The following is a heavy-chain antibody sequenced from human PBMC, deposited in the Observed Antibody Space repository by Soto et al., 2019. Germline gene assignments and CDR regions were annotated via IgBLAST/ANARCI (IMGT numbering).Heavy chain of an antibody. V-gene: IGHV1-18*01. CDR1: GYTFTSYG. Sequence: GASVKVSCKASGYTFTSYGISWVRQAPGQGLEWMGWISAYNGNTNYAQKFQGRVTMTTDTSTSTAYMELRSLRSDDTAVYYCAQDQGGFGELLGDYGGPGTLVTVSS. CDR2: ISAYNGNT. CDR3: AQDQGGFGELLGDY. D-gene: IGHD3-10*01. J-gene: IGHJ4*02.